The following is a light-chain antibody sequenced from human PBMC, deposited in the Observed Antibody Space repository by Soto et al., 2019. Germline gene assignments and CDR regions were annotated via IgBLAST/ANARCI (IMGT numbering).Light chain of an antibody. V-gene: IGKV3-20*01. J-gene: IGKJ5*01. CDR2: GTS. CDR3: QQYGNPPIP. CDR1: HSVDSKY. Sequence: VCTQSPVTLSLSRGEEATLYCRVSHSVDSKYLGWYQQKPGQAPRLLIYGTSSRATGIPDRFSGSGSGTDFTLTISRLEPEDFAVYYCQQYGNPPIPFGQGTRLEIK.